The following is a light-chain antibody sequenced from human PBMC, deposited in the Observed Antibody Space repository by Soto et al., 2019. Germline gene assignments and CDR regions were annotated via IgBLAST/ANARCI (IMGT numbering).Light chain of an antibody. V-gene: IGLV3-27*01. CDR3: YSVADNNRV. CDR2: KDS. Sequence: SYELTQPSSVSVSPGQTARITCSGDVLAKKYARWFQQKPGQAPMLLIYKDSERTSGIPERFSGSSSGTTVTLTISGAQVEDEADYYCYSVADNNRVFGGGTKLT. CDR1: VLAKKY. J-gene: IGLJ3*02.